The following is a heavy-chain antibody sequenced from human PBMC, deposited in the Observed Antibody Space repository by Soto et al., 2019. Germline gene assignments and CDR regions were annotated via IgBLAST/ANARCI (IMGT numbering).Heavy chain of an antibody. J-gene: IGHJ4*02. CDR2: ISGNGEVI. Sequence: GGSLRLSCAASGLTFSGYYIHWIRRAPGKGLEWISYISGNGEVIQYAASARGRFTISRDNAENSVYLQMDSLRAEDTAVYYCVTLALGKFDYWGRGNLVTVSS. CDR1: GLTFSGYY. V-gene: IGHV3-11*01. D-gene: IGHD1-26*01. CDR3: VTLALGKFDY.